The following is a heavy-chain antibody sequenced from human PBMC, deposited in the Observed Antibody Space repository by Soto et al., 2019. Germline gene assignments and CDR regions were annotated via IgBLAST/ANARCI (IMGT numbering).Heavy chain of an antibody. V-gene: IGHV1-69*01. D-gene: IGHD2-15*01. CDR3: ARDGEGHCSGGSCLYH. Sequence: QVQLVQSGAELKRPGSSVKVACKVSGGTFNSYAISWVRQAPGQGLEWVGGIIPVLRTANYAQNFQGRVAITADESTRTAYLELRSLRYEDTAMFYCARDGEGHCSGGSCLYHWGQGTLVTVSS. J-gene: IGHJ5*02. CDR2: IIPVLRTA. CDR1: GGTFNSYA.